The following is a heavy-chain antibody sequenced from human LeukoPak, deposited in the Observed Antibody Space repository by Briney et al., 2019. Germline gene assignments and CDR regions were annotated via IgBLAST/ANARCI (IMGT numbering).Heavy chain of an antibody. CDR3: ARGSTVMDAFDI. Sequence: SETLSLTCAVYGGSFSGYYWSWIRQPPRKGLEWIGEINHSVGTNYNPSLKSRVTISVDTSKNQFSLKLSSVTAADTAVYYCARGSTVMDAFDIWGQGTMVTVSS. V-gene: IGHV4-34*01. J-gene: IGHJ3*02. CDR1: GGSFSGYY. D-gene: IGHD4-17*01. CDR2: INHSVGT.